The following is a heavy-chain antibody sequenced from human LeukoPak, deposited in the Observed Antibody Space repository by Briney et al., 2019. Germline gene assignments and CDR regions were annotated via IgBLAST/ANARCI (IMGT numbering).Heavy chain of an antibody. CDR3: ARQPLVRDCGGDCEFDY. V-gene: IGHV5-51*01. CDR2: IYPGDSNT. CDR1: GYNFPSYW. Sequence: SGESLKISCKGSGYNFPSYWIGWVRQMPGKGLEWMGIIYPGDSNTRYSPSFQGQATISADKSISTAYLQWTSLKASDTAIYYCARQPLVRDCGGDCEFDYWGQGTRVSVSS. J-gene: IGHJ4*02. D-gene: IGHD2-21*02.